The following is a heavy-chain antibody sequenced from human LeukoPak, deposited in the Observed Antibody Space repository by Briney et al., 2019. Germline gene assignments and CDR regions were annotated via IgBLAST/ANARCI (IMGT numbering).Heavy chain of an antibody. Sequence: GGPLRLSCAASGFTFSSYGMHWVRQAPGKGLEWVAVIWYDGSNKYYADSVKGRFTISRDNSKNTLYLQMNSLRAEDTAVYYCARGSLDTIFGASLDYWGQGTLVTVSS. J-gene: IGHJ4*02. CDR1: GFTFSSYG. CDR2: IWYDGSNK. CDR3: ARGSLDTIFGASLDY. D-gene: IGHD3-3*01. V-gene: IGHV3-33*01.